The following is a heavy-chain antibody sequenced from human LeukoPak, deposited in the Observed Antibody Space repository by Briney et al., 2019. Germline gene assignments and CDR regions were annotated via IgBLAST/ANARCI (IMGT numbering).Heavy chain of an antibody. Sequence: GESLKISCKGSGYSFTTYWIGWVRQMPGKRLEWMAIIYPGDSDTRYSPSFQGQVTISADKSISTAYLQWSSLKASHTAMYYCARRASSDYFDYWGQGTLVTVSS. V-gene: IGHV5-51*01. J-gene: IGHJ4*02. CDR1: GYSFTTYW. CDR3: ARRASSDYFDY. CDR2: IYPGDSDT. D-gene: IGHD6-19*01.